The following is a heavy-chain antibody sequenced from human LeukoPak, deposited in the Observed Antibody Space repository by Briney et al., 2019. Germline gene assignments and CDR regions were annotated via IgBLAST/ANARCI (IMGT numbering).Heavy chain of an antibody. D-gene: IGHD6-13*01. CDR3: ARVGQQLAFDY. Sequence: ASVKVSCKASGGTFSSYTISWVRQAPGQGLEWMGRIIPILGIANYAQKFQGRVTITADKPTSTAYMELSSLRSEDTAVYYCARVGQQLAFDYWGQGTLVTVSS. J-gene: IGHJ4*02. CDR2: IIPILGIA. V-gene: IGHV1-69*02. CDR1: GGTFSSYT.